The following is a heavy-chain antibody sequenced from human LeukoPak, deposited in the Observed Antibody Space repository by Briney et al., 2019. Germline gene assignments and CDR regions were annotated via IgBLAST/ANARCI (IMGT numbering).Heavy chain of an antibody. V-gene: IGHV3-48*04. CDR3: ARSRDYFDY. CDR2: ISSSSSTI. J-gene: IGHJ4*02. Sequence: GGSLRLSCAASGFTFSSYSMNWVRQAPGKGLEWVSYISSSSSTIYYADSVKGRFTISIDNAKNSLYLQMNSLRAGDTAVYYCARSRDYFDYWGQGTLVTVSS. CDR1: GFTFSSYS.